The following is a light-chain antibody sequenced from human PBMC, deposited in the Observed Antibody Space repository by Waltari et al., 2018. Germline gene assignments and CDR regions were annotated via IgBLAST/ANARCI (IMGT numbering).Light chain of an antibody. CDR3: QERSNWPGGA. CDR2: DAS. Sequence: EIVLTQSPATLSLSPEETATLSCRASQSVRTYLAWYQHRPGQAPRLLIYDASNRATGVPARFSGSGSGTDFTLTISGLQPEDFAVYYCQERSNWPGGAFGGGTKVEIK. V-gene: IGKV3-11*01. CDR1: QSVRTY. J-gene: IGKJ4*01.